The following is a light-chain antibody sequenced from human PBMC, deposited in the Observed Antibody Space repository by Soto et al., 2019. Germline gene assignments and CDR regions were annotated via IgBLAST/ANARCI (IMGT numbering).Light chain of an antibody. J-gene: IGLJ2*01. CDR2: GDT. Sequence: QSVLTQPPSVTGAPGLRVTISCTGSNSNIGAGYTVHWYQQFPGRVPKLLIYGDTNRPSGVPDRFSGSKSGTSASLAITGLQAEDEADYYCQSYDSSLPGLLFGVGTKLTVL. CDR1: NSNIGAGYT. V-gene: IGLV1-40*01. CDR3: QSYDSSLPGLL.